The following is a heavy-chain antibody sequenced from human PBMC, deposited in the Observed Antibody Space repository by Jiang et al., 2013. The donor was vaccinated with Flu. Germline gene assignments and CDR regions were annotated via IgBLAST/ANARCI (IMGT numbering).Heavy chain of an antibody. CDR2: IYYSGST. V-gene: IGHV4-39*07. J-gene: IGHJ4*02. D-gene: IGHD3-3*01. Sequence: GPGLVKPSETLSLTCTVSGGSISSSSYYWGWIRQPPGKGLEWIGSIYYSGSTYYNPSLKSRVTISVDTSKNQFSLKLSSVTAADTAVYYCARGITIFGVVIRYYFDYWGQGTLVTVSS. CDR1: GGSISSSSYY. CDR3: ARGITIFGVVIRYYFDY.